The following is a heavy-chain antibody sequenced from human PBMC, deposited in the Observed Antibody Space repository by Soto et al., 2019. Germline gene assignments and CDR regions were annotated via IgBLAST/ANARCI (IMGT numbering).Heavy chain of an antibody. D-gene: IGHD6-19*01. CDR1: GFSLSTSGVG. CDR3: AQGVAGTEYFQH. J-gene: IGHJ1*01. V-gene: IGHV2-5*02. Sequence: SGPTLVNPTQPLTLTCTFSGFSLSTSGVGVGWIRQPPGKALEWLALIYWDDDKRYSPSLKSRLTITKDTSKNQVVLTMTNMDPVDTATYYCAQGVAGTEYFQHWGQGTLVTVSS. CDR2: IYWDDDK.